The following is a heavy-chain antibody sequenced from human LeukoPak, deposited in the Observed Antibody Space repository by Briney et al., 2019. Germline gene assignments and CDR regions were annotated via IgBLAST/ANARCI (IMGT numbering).Heavy chain of an antibody. CDR1: GYTFTSYY. Sequence: GASVKVSCKASGYTFTSYYMHWVRQAPGQGLEWMGIINPSGGSTSYAQKFQGRVTMTRDTSTSTVYMELSSLRSEDTAVYYCARDGISGVYSGSSYDYWGQGTLSPSPQ. CDR2: INPSGGST. J-gene: IGHJ4*02. V-gene: IGHV1-46*01. D-gene: IGHD1-26*01. CDR3: ARDGISGVYSGSSYDY.